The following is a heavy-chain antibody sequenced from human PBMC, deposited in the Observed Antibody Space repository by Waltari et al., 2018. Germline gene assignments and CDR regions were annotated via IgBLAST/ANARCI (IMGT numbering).Heavy chain of an antibody. CDR2: ISSSSSTI. V-gene: IGHV3-48*01. D-gene: IGHD6-13*01. CDR1: ALPFSTYT. CDR3: ARDNAVAAGTFDY. J-gene: IGHJ4*02. Sequence: EVQLVESGGGLVQPGGSLRLPCAASALPFSTYTMTWVRQAPGKGLEWVSYISSSSSTIYYADSVKCRFTISIDNAKNSLYLQMNSLRAEDTAVYYCARDNAVAAGTFDYWGQGTLVTVSS.